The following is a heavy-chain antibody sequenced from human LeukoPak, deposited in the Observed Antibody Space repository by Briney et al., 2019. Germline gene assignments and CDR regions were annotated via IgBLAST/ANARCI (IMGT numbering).Heavy chain of an antibody. Sequence: RASVKVSCKASGYTFTSYGISWVRQAPGQGLEWMGWISAYNGNTNYAQKLQGRVTMTTDTSTSTAYMELRSLRSDDTAVYYCARGGSNHDYYYYMDVWGKGTTVTVSS. CDR2: ISAYNGNT. D-gene: IGHD4-11*01. J-gene: IGHJ6*03. V-gene: IGHV1-18*01. CDR1: GYTFTSYG. CDR3: ARGGSNHDYYYYMDV.